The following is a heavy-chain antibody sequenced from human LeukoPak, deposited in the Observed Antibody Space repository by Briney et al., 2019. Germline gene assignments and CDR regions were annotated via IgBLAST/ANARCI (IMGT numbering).Heavy chain of an antibody. CDR2: IYTSGST. CDR3: ASGSYYYGSGSYYTHFDY. V-gene: IGHV4-61*09. Sequence: PSETLSLTCTVSGGSISSGSYYWSWIRQPAGKGLEWIGHIYTSGSTNYNPSLKSRVTISVDTSKNQFSLKLSSVTAADTAVYYCASGSYYYGSGSYYTHFDYWGQGTLVTVSS. D-gene: IGHD3-10*01. CDR1: GGSISSGSYY. J-gene: IGHJ4*02.